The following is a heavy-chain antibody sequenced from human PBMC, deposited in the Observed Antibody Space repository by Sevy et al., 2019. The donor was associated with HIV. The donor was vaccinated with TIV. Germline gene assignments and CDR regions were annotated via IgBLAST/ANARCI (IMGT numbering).Heavy chain of an antibody. CDR1: GFTFRSYA. CDR2: IIGSGDNR. CDR3: AKGVSWLVLGGYFDY. Sequence: GGSLRLSCEASGFTFRSYAMSWVRQAPGKGLEWVSGIIGSGDNRYYADSVKGRFTVSRDNSKNTLYVQMNSLRAEDTAVYYCAKGVSWLVLGGYFDYWGQGTPVTVSS. V-gene: IGHV3-23*01. J-gene: IGHJ4*02. D-gene: IGHD6-19*01.